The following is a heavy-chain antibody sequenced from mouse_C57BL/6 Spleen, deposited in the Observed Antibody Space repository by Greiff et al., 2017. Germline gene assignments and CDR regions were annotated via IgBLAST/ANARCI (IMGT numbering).Heavy chain of an antibody. J-gene: IGHJ4*01. D-gene: IGHD4-1*01. V-gene: IGHV1-69*01. Sequence: QVQLQQPGAELVMPGASVKLSCKASGYTFTSYWMHWVKQRPGQGLEWIGEIDPSDSYTNYNQKFKGKSTLTVDKSSSTAYMQLSSLTSEDSAVYYCARTGTKAMDYWGQGTSDTVSS. CDR2: IDPSDSYT. CDR1: GYTFTSYW. CDR3: ARTGTKAMDY.